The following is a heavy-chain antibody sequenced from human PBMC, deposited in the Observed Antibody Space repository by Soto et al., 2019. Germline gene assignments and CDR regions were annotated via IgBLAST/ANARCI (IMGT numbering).Heavy chain of an antibody. V-gene: IGHV1-69*13. CDR3: ARLLDSSAMGEPEPS. J-gene: IGHJ5*02. D-gene: IGHD6-19*01. Sequence: SVKVSCKASGGTFSSYAISWVRQAPGQGLEWMGGIIPIFGTANYAQKFQGRVTITADESTSTAYIELSSLRSEDTAVYYCARLLDSSAMGEPEPSWGQGTLVTVSS. CDR1: GGTFSSYA. CDR2: IIPIFGTA.